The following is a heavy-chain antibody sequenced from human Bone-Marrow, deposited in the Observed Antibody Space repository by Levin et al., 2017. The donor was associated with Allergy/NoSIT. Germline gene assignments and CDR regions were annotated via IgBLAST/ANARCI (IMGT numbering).Heavy chain of an antibody. CDR3: AGSAPWVAPSGPDPLDR. D-gene: IGHD6-25*01. CDR2: INPMSGDT. CDR1: GYTFTYH. V-gene: IGHV1-2*02. J-gene: IGHJ5*02. Sequence: PGGSLRLSCKTSGYTFTYHMHWVRQAPGQGLEWMGWINPMSGDTSFAQKFQGRVTLTSDTSINTVYMDLTRLTSDDTAVYFCAGSAPWVAPSGPDPLDRWGQGTLVTVSS.